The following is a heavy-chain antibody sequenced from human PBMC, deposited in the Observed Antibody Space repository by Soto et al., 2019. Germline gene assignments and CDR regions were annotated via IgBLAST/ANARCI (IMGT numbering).Heavy chain of an antibody. CDR3: VRDSPTNLEDADTVASWFDP. V-gene: IGHV3-74*01. Sequence: EVLLVESGGGLVQPGGSLRLSCAASGFNFNFYWMHWVRQAPGKGLVWVSRINGDGSTADYADSVKGRFTISRDNAKNTLFLQMDSLRVEETAVYYCVRDSPTNLEDADTVASWFDPWGQGTLVTVSS. CDR1: GFNFNFYW. D-gene: IGHD5-12*01. CDR2: INGDGSTA. J-gene: IGHJ5*02.